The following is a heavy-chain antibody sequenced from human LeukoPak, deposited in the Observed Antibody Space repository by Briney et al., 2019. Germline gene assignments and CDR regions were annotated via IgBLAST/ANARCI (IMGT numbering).Heavy chain of an antibody. V-gene: IGHV4-34*01. D-gene: IGHD2-8*01. Sequence: ETLSLTYAVDGGSISCYSWCWIRKPPGKGQELCREINHNASTSYNPSLKKLFTITADKSKSHFSLKLSSVTAADTAVYYCARGPRAAIVLMVYARGFDYWGQGTLVTVSS. CDR2: INHNAST. CDR1: GGSISCYS. CDR3: ARGPRAAIVLMVYARGFDY. J-gene: IGHJ4*02.